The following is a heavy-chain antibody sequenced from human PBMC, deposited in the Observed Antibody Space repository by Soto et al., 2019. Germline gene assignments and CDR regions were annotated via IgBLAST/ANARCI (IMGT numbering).Heavy chain of an antibody. CDR2: ISYDGSDQ. CDR1: GFTFRGYA. J-gene: IGHJ4*02. CDR3: AKDVGAQGRFDA. D-gene: IGHD1-26*01. V-gene: IGHV3-30*18. Sequence: QVQLVESGGGVVQPGGSLRLSCVASGFTFRGYAMHWVRQTPEKGLEWVAVISYDGSDQHYQQSVKGRFNISRDNPKNTLYRQMNSLRPGDTAVYYCAKDVGAQGRFDAWGQGALVTVTS.